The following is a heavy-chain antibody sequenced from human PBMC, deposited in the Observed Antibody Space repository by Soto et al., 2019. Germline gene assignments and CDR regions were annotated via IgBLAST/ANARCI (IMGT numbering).Heavy chain of an antibody. D-gene: IGHD6-6*01. V-gene: IGHV4-31*03. CDR3: ARGWSPRQGGYYFDY. J-gene: IGHJ4*02. CDR1: GGSISSGGYY. Sequence: QVQLQESXXXXXKPSQTLSLTCTVSGGSISSGGYYWSWIRQXXGKGLEWIGYIYYSGSTYYNPSLKSRVTISVDTSKNQFSRKLSSVTAADTAVYYCARGWSPRQGGYYFDYWGQGTLVTVSS. CDR2: IYYSGST.